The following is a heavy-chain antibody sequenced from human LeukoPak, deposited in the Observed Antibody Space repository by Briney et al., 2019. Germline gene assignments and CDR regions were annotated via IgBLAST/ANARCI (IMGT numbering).Heavy chain of an antibody. CDR2: IKSKTDGGTT. V-gene: IGHV3-15*01. D-gene: IGHD2-2*01. J-gene: IGHJ4*02. Sequence: GGSLRLSCAASGFTFSNAWMSWVRQAPGKGREWVGRIKSKTDGGTTDHAAPVKGRFTISRDDSKNTLYLQMNSLKTEDTAVYYCTIRTIIGSFDYWGQGTLVTVSS. CDR3: TIRTIIGSFDY. CDR1: GFTFSNAW.